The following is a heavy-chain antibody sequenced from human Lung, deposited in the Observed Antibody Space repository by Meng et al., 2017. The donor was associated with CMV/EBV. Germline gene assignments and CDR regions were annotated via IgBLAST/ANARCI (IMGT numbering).Heavy chain of an antibody. CDR2: MNPNSGNT. Sequence: ASVKVSCKASGYTFTSYDINWVRQATGQGLEWMGWMNPNSGNTGYAQKFQGRVTMTRNTSISTAYMELSSVRSEDTAVYYCARGLWSGIKGWFDPWGQGTLVTVSS. D-gene: IGHD3-3*01. V-gene: IGHV1-8*01. CDR1: GYTFTSYD. J-gene: IGHJ5*02. CDR3: ARGLWSGIKGWFDP.